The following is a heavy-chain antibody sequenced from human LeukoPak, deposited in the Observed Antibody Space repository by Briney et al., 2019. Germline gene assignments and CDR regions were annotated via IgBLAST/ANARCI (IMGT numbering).Heavy chain of an antibody. CDR3: VNAYCGGDCSFDS. V-gene: IGHV5-51*06. D-gene: IGHD2-21*02. J-gene: IGHJ4*02. Sequence: GESMKISCKGSGYSFTSYWIGWVRQMPGKGLEWMGIIYPGDSDTRYSPSFQGQVTISADKSIRTAYLQWSSLKASDTAMYYCVNAYCGGDCSFDSWGQGTLVTVSS. CDR2: IYPGDSDT. CDR1: GYSFTSYW.